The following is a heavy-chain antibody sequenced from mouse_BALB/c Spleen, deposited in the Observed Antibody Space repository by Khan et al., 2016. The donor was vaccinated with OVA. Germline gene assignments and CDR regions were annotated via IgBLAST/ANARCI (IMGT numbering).Heavy chain of an antibody. CDR1: GYSITSDYA. J-gene: IGHJ4*01. V-gene: IGHV3-2*02. CDR3: TRSFYSSYRYAMDC. Sequence: EVQLQESGPGLVKPSQSLSLTCTVTGYSITSDYAWNWIRQFPGNKLEWMGYISSTGSTSYNPSLKSRISITRDISKNQFFLQLKSVTTEDTATYYGTRSFYSSYRYAMDCWGRGTSVTVSS. CDR2: ISSTGST. D-gene: IGHD1-1*01.